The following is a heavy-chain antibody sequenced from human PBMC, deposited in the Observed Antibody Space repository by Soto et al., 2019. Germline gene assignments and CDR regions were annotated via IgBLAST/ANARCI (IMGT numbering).Heavy chain of an antibody. CDR3: ARETTMVRGVIRTYYYGMDV. D-gene: IGHD3-10*01. V-gene: IGHV1-18*01. CDR1: GYTFTSYG. Sequence: QDYLWGTRLEIKKVLASVKVSCKASGYTFTSYGISWVRQAPGQGLEWMGWISAYHGNTNYAQKLQGRVTMTTDTSTSTAYMELRSLRSDDTAVYYCARETTMVRGVIRTYYYGMDVWGQGTTVTVSS. CDR2: ISAYHGNT. J-gene: IGHJ6*02.